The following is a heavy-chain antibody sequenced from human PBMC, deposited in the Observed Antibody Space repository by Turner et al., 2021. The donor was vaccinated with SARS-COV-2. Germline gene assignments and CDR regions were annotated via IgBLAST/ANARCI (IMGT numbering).Heavy chain of an antibody. CDR2: MYYSGTT. CDR3: ARRGDY. J-gene: IGHJ4*02. CDR1: GGSISSYDYY. D-gene: IGHD3-16*01. V-gene: IGHV4-39*01. Sequence: QLQESGPGVVKPSETLSLTCTVSGGSISSYDYYWDWIRQPPGMGREWIGSMYYSGTTHYNPSLRGRVTISIDTSKNQFSLKVTSVTATDTAVYYCARRGDYWGQGMLVTVSS.